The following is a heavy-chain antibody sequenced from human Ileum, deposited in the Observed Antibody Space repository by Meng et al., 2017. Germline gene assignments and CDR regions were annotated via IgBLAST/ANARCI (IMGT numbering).Heavy chain of an antibody. J-gene: IGHJ6*02. CDR1: GFTFGDYG. D-gene: IGHD3-22*01. Sequence: GGSLRLSCAASGFTFGDYGMHWVRQAPGKGLEWVACISWNSGGIGYADSVKGRFTISRDNAKNSLFLQMNSLSAEDVDLYYCAKGGAPHSSSTFGMDVWGQGTTVTVSS. V-gene: IGHV3-9*03. CDR2: ISWNSGGI. CDR3: AKGGAPHSSSTFGMDV.